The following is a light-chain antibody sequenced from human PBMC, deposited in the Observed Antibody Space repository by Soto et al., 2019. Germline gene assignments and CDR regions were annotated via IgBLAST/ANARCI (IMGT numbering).Light chain of an antibody. Sequence: QSVLTQPPSVSEAPRQRVTISCSGSSSNIGNNAVNWYQQFPGKAPKLLIYYDDLLPSGVSDRFSGSKSGTSASLAISGLQSEDEADYYCAAWDDSVNGPVFGGGTQLTVL. CDR2: YDD. CDR3: AAWDDSVNGPV. V-gene: IGLV1-36*01. J-gene: IGLJ2*01. CDR1: SSNIGNNA.